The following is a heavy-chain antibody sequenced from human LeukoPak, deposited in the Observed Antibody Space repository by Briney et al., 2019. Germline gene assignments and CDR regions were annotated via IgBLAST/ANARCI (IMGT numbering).Heavy chain of an antibody. CDR2: IWYDGSNK. V-gene: IGHV3-33*01. CDR1: GFTFSSYG. D-gene: IGHD5-24*01. Sequence: PGRSLRLSCAASGFTFSSYGMHWVRQAPGKGLEWVAVIWYDGSNKYYADSVKGRFTISRDNSKNTLYLQMNSLRAEDTAVCYCAAAEMATISYWGQGTLVTVSS. CDR3: AAAEMATISY. J-gene: IGHJ4*02.